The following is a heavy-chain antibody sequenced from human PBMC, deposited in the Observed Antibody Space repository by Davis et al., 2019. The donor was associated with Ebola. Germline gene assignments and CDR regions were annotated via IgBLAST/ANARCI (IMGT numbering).Heavy chain of an antibody. CDR1: GGSISSYY. CDR2: INHSGST. Sequence: PGGSLRLSCTVSGGSISSYYWSWIRQPPGKGLEWIGEINHSGSTNYNPSLKSRVTISVDTSKNQFSLKLSSVTAADTAVYYCARDQPIDCSSTSCLGYYFDYWGQGTLVTVSS. J-gene: IGHJ4*02. D-gene: IGHD2-2*01. CDR3: ARDQPIDCSSTSCLGYYFDY. V-gene: IGHV4-34*01.